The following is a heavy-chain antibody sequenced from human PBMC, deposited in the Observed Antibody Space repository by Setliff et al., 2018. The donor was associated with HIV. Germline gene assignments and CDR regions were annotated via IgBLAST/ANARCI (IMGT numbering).Heavy chain of an antibody. CDR3: ARLRPTAFFDY. D-gene: IGHD3-3*01. Sequence: ASVKVSCKTAGDTFTKYPFSWVRQDPGQGLEWMGGINPHGGSTNYAQKFQGRVTMTRDTSTSTVYMELSSLRSDDTAVYYCARLRPTAFFDYWGQGTLVTVSS. V-gene: IGHV1-46*01. CDR1: GDTFTKYP. J-gene: IGHJ4*02. CDR2: INPHGGST.